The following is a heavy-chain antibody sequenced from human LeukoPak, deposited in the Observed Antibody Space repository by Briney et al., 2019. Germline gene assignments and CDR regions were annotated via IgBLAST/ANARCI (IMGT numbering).Heavy chain of an antibody. CDR3: ASATKYSSGWYWYFDL. V-gene: IGHV4-39*01. J-gene: IGHJ2*01. Sequence: SETLSLTXTVSGGSISSSSYYWGWIRQPPGKGLEWIGSIYYSGSTYYNPSLKSRVTISVDTSKNQFSLKLSSVTAADTAVYYCASATKYSSGWYWYFDLWGRGTLVTVSS. CDR2: IYYSGST. CDR1: GGSISSSSYY. D-gene: IGHD6-19*01.